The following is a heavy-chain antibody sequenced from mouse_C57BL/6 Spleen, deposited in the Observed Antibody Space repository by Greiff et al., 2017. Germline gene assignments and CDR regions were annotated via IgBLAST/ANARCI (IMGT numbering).Heavy chain of an antibody. CDR2: IHPNSGGT. D-gene: IGHD1-1*01. CDR3: ARHTTLVDYWYVDV. CDR1: GYTFTSYW. J-gene: IGHJ1*03. Sequence: QVQLQQPGAELVKPGASVKLSCKASGYTFTSYWMHWVKQRPGQGLEWIGMIHPNSGGTNYNEKFRSKATLTVDKSSSTAYMHLSSLTSEDSAVYYCARHTTLVDYWYVDVWGTGTTVTVSS. V-gene: IGHV1-64*01.